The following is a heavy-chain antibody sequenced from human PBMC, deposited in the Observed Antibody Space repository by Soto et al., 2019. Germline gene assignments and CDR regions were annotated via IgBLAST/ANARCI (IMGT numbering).Heavy chain of an antibody. CDR3: ASTKHDSSAYYYWYLGL. CDR2: IIPIFGTA. J-gene: IGHJ2*01. CDR1: EDTFRNYA. D-gene: IGHD3-22*01. V-gene: IGHV1-69*06. Sequence: RASVKVSCKASEDTFRNYAISWVRQAPGQGLEWMGGIIPIFGTANYAQKFQGRVTITADTSANTVYLELSSLRSEDTAVYYCASTKHDSSAYYYWYLGLWGRGTLVTVSS.